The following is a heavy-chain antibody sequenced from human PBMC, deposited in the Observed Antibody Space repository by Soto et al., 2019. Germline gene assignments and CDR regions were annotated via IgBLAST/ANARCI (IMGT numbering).Heavy chain of an antibody. CDR2: LNPNSGGT. V-gene: IGHV1-2*04. Sequence: ASVKVSCKASGYNFTGYYMHWVRQAPGQGLEWMGWLNPNSGGTNYAQKFQGWVTMTRDTSISTAYMELSRLRSDDTAVYYCARNRYYYGSGSWEYGMDVWSQGTTVTVSS. CDR3: ARNRYYYGSGSWEYGMDV. D-gene: IGHD3-10*01. CDR1: GYNFTGYY. J-gene: IGHJ6*02.